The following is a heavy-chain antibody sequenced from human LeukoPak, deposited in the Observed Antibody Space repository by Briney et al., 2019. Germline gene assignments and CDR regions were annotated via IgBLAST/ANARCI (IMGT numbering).Heavy chain of an antibody. CDR1: GYTFTSYG. Sequence: ASVKVSCKASGYTFTSYGISWVRQAPGQGLEWMGWISAYNGNTNYAQKLQGRVTMTTDTSTSTAYMELRSLRSDDTAVYYCARDYSPVVRGVIGNYWGQGTLVTVSS. CDR3: ARDYSPVVRGVIGNY. D-gene: IGHD3-10*01. J-gene: IGHJ4*02. V-gene: IGHV1-18*01. CDR2: ISAYNGNT.